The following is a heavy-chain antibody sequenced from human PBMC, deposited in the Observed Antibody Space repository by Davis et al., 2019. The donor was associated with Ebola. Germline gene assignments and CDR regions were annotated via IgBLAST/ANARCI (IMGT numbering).Heavy chain of an antibody. V-gene: IGHV5-10-1*01. D-gene: IGHD6-19*01. CDR1: GYSFTSYW. CDR2: IDPSDSYT. J-gene: IGHJ4*02. CDR3: ARQVRGIAVAGEPFDY. Sequence: GESLKISCKGSGYSFTSYWISWVRQMPGKGLEWMGRIDPSDSYTNYSPSFQGHVTISADKSISTAYLQWSSLKASDTAMYYCARQVRGIAVAGEPFDYWGQGTLVTVSS.